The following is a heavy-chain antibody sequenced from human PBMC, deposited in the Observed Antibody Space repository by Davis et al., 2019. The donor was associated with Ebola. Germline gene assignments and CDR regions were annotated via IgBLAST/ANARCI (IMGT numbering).Heavy chain of an antibody. D-gene: IGHD4-17*01. Sequence: GGSLRLSCAASGFTFSSYGMHWVRQAPGKGLEWVAVIWYDGSNKYYADSVKGRFTISRDNSKNTLYLQMNSLRAEDTAVYYCAKRPSVTTRASYYYYYGMDVWGQGTTVTVSS. CDR2: IWYDGSNK. J-gene: IGHJ6*02. V-gene: IGHV3-30*02. CDR3: AKRPSVTTRASYYYYYGMDV. CDR1: GFTFSSYG.